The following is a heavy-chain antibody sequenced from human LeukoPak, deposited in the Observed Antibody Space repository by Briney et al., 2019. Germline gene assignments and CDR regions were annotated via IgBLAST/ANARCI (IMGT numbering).Heavy chain of an antibody. J-gene: IGHJ4*02. CDR1: GYTFTGYY. CDR3: ARDLPWMATSGWVFDY. CDR2: INPTSGGT. Sequence: ASVKVSCKASGYTFTGYYMHWVRQAPGQGLEWMGWINPTSGGTNYAQKFQGRVTMTRDTSISTAYMELSRLRSDDTAVYYCARDLPWMATSGWVFDYWGQGNLVTVSS. D-gene: IGHD5-12*01. V-gene: IGHV1-2*02.